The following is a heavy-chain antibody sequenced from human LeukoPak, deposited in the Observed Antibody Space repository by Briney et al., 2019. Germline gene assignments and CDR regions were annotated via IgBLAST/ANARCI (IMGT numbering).Heavy chain of an antibody. D-gene: IGHD5-24*01. J-gene: IGHJ4*02. CDR3: ARGGLQLRAAFDY. CDR2: INPNSGGT. Sequence: ASVKVSCKASGYTFTGYYMHWVRQAPGQGLEWMGWINPNSGGTNYAQKFQGRVTMTRDTSISTAYMELSSLRSEDTAVYYCARGGLQLRAAFDYWGQGTLVTVSS. CDR1: GYTFTGYY. V-gene: IGHV1-2*02.